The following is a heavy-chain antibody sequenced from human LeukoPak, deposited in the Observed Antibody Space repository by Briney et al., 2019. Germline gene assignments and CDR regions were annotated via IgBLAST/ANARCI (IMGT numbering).Heavy chain of an antibody. D-gene: IGHD3-16*01. Sequence: GGSLRLSRAASGFTLSNYNMNWVRQAPGKGLEWVSSISSSSTYISYADSVKGRFTLSRDNAKNSLFLQMNSLRAEDTAVYYCARADVMGGQGTLVTVSS. V-gene: IGHV3-21*01. CDR1: GFTLSNYN. CDR3: ARADVM. J-gene: IGHJ4*02. CDR2: ISSSSTYI.